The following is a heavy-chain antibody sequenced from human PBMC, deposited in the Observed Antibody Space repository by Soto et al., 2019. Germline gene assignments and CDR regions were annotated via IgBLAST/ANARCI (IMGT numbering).Heavy chain of an antibody. CDR3: ARDLPSPDAFDL. V-gene: IGHV3-48*03. J-gene: IGHJ3*01. CDR1: GFTFSSYE. CDR2: IRSSGSPI. Sequence: EVQLVESGGGLVQPGGSLRLSCAASGFTFSSYEMNWVRQAPGKGLEWVSYIRSSGSPIYYADSVKGRFTISRDNAKNSLYLQMNSLRAEDTAVYYCARDLPSPDAFDLWGQGTMVTVSS.